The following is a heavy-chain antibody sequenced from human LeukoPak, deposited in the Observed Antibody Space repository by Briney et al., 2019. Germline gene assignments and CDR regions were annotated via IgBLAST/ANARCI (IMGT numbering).Heavy chain of an antibody. Sequence: AGGSLRLSCAASGFTFKDYDMSWVRQAPGKGLEWVGFIRSKAYGGTTEYAASVKGRFTISRDDSKSIAYLQMNSLKTEDTAVYYCTVTSQPIAAADYWGQGTLVTVSS. CDR2: IRSKAYGGTT. D-gene: IGHD6-13*01. CDR1: GFTFKDYD. V-gene: IGHV3-49*04. CDR3: TVTSQPIAAADY. J-gene: IGHJ4*02.